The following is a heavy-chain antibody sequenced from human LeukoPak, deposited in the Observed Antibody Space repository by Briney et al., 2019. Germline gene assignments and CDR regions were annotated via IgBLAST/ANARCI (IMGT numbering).Heavy chain of an antibody. CDR2: ISSSGTTI. CDR1: GFTFSDYY. J-gene: IGHJ4*02. Sequence: GGSLRLSCVASGFTFSDYYMSWIRQPPGKGLEWVSYISSSGTTIYYADSVRGRFTVSRDNAKNSLYLQMDSLSAEDTAVYYCASHRGVNRWGQGTLVTVSS. D-gene: IGHD3-10*01. V-gene: IGHV3-11*01. CDR3: ASHRGVNR.